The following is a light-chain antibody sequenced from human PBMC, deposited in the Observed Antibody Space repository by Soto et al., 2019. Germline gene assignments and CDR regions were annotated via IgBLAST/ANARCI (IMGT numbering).Light chain of an antibody. CDR3: QQYNDYSPYT. CDR2: DAS. V-gene: IGKV1-5*01. J-gene: IGKJ2*01. Sequence: DIQMTQAPSTLSASVGNRVTFTCRASQSISGRLAWYQQKPGRAPKLLIFDASSVGSGVPSRFSGSGSGTEFTLTLSSLQPDDLATYYCQQYNDYSPYTFGQGTKLEI. CDR1: QSISGR.